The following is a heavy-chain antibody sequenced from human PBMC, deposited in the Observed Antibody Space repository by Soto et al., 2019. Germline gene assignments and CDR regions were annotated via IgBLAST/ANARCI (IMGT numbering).Heavy chain of an antibody. D-gene: IGHD5-12*01. CDR2: ISGSGGSNK. CDR3: AREPPPTITGLLDY. J-gene: IGHJ4*02. V-gene: IGHV3-23*01. Sequence: GGSLRLSSAASGFTFSSYAMSWVRQAPGKGLEWVSAISGSGGSNKYFADSVKGRFTISRDNSKNTLYLHMNSLRAEDTAVYYCAREPPPTITGLLDYWGQGTLVTVSS. CDR1: GFTFSSYA.